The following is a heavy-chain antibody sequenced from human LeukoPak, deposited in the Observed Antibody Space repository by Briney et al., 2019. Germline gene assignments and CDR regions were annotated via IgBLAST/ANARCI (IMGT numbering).Heavy chain of an antibody. J-gene: IGHJ6*02. D-gene: IGHD2-15*01. CDR3: GRVRCSGGSCYPYYFYGMDV. V-gene: IGHV3-21*01. CDR2: ISSSSSYI. CDR1: GFTSSSYS. Sequence: KPGGSLRLSCAASGFTSSSYSMNWVRQAPGRGLEWVSSISSSSSYIYYADSVKGRFTISRDNAKNSLCLQMNSLRAEDPAVYYCGRVRCSGGSCYPYYFYGMDVWGQGTTVTVSS.